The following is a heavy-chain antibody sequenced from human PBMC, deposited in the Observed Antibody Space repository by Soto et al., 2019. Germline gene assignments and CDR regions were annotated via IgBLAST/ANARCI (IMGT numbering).Heavy chain of an antibody. J-gene: IGHJ5*02. Sequence: QLQLQESGPGLVKPSETLSLTCTVSGGSISSSTYYWGWIRQPPGKGLEWIGSIYYSGSTYYNPSLKGRVTISVDTSKNQFSLKLSSVTAADTALYYCARVPIRSIVLVPTAIFWFDPWGQGTLVTVSS. CDR1: GGSISSSTYY. V-gene: IGHV4-39*01. CDR2: IYYSGST. D-gene: IGHD2-2*01. CDR3: ARVPIRSIVLVPTAIFWFDP.